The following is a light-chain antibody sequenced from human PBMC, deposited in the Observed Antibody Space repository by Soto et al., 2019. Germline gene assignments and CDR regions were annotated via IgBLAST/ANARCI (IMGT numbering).Light chain of an antibody. J-gene: IGLJ1*01. V-gene: IGLV2-14*01. CDR2: EAS. CDR3: TSYTTRTFCV. Sequence: QSVLTQPASVSGSPGQSITISCTGTSSDIGAYNYVSWYQQHPAKAPKLMIYEASNRPSGVSNRFSGSKSGNTASLTISGLQAEDEADYYCTSYTTRTFCVFGSGTKLTVL. CDR1: SSDIGAYNY.